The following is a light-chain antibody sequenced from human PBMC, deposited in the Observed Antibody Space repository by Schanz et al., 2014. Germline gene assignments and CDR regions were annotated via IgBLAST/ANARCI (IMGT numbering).Light chain of an antibody. CDR1: QSVSSY. J-gene: IGKJ4*01. Sequence: EIVLTQSPATLSLSPGERATLSCRASQSVSSYLAWYQQKPGQAPRLLIYGASSRATCIPARFSGSGSGTEFTLTIDSLQSEDFAVYHCQQYNIWPLTFGGGTKVEIK. V-gene: IGKV3-15*01. CDR2: GAS. CDR3: QQYNIWPLT.